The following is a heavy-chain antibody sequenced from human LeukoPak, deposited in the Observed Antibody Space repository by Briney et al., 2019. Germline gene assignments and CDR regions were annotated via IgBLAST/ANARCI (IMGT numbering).Heavy chain of an antibody. CDR2: FDPEDGET. Sequence: ASVKVSCEVSGYTLTELSMHWVRQAPGKGLEWMGGFDPEDGETIYAQKFQGRVTMTEDTSTDTAYMELSSLRSEDTAVYYCATDRFRNWNDRPYFDYWGQGTLVTVSS. CDR1: GYTLTELS. V-gene: IGHV1-24*01. CDR3: ATDRFRNWNDRPYFDY. J-gene: IGHJ4*02. D-gene: IGHD1-1*01.